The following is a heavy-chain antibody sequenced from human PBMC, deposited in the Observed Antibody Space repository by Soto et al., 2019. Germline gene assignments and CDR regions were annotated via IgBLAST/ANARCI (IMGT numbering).Heavy chain of an antibody. Sequence: GEALKISWKGSGYTFTTYWIGWVRQMPGKGVDLMGIIFGGDSDTRYKPSFQGQVTISVDKSISTAYLQWSSLKASDTAIYYCWTLGEVPGVARCKNGLYXWGQGTTVTVS. D-gene: IGHD2-2*01. V-gene: IGHV5-51*01. CDR1: GYTFTTYW. J-gene: IGHJ6*02. CDR2: IFGGDSDT. CDR3: WTLGEVPGVARCKNGLYX.